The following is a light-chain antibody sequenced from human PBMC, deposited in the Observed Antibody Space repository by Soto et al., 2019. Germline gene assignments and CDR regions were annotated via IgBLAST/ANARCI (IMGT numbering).Light chain of an antibody. Sequence: QSVLAQPASVSGSPGQSITISCTGTSSDVGSYNLVSWYQHHPGKAPKLMIYEVSKQPSGVSNRFSGSKSGNTASLTISGLQAEDEADYYCCSYAGSSTFPYVFGTGTKVTVL. CDR3: CSYAGSSTFPYV. CDR1: SSDVGSYNL. CDR2: EVS. V-gene: IGLV2-23*02. J-gene: IGLJ1*01.